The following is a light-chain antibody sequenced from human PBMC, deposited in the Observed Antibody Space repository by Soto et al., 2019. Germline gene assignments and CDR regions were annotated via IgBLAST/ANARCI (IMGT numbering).Light chain of an antibody. CDR2: DVT. CDR1: SSDVGGYNY. CDR3: SSYTSSSTPYV. V-gene: IGLV2-14*01. Sequence: QSVLTQPASVSGSPGQSITISCTGTSSDVGGYNYVSWYQQHPVKAHKLMIYDVTNRPSGVSDRFSGSKSGNTASLTISELQAEDEADYYCSSYTSSSTPYVFGTGTKVTVL. J-gene: IGLJ1*01.